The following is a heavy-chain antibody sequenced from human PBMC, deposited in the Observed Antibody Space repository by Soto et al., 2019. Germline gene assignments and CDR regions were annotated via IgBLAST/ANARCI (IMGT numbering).Heavy chain of an antibody. D-gene: IGHD3-10*01. Sequence: SETLSLTCAVYGGSFSGYYWSWIRQPPGKGLEWIGEINHSGSTNYNPSLKSRVTISVDTSKNKFSLKLSSVTAADTAVYYCARSGLGLAYSSYYMDFWGKGTTVTVSS. CDR2: INHSGST. V-gene: IGHV4-34*01. CDR1: GGSFSGYY. J-gene: IGHJ6*03. CDR3: ARSGLGLAYSSYYMDF.